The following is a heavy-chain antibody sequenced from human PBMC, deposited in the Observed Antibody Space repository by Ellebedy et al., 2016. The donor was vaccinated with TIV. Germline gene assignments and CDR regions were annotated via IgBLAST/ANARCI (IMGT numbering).Heavy chain of an antibody. CDR3: ARGFVWFSYAFDI. Sequence: ASVKVSXXASGYTFTGTDYYIHWVRHAPGQGLEWMGWINPHRGDTNYAQKFQGRVTVTRDTSISTAYMELSRLRSDDTAVFYCARGFVWFSYAFDIWGQGTMVTVSP. CDR2: INPHRGDT. D-gene: IGHD2-21*01. V-gene: IGHV1-2*02. CDR1: GYTFTGTDYY. J-gene: IGHJ3*02.